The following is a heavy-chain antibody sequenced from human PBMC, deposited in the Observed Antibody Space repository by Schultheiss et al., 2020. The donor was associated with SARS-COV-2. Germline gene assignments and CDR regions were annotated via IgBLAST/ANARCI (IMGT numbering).Heavy chain of an antibody. Sequence: GGSLRFSCAASGFTFSSYGMHWVRQAPGKGLEWVAVISYDGSNKYYADSVKGRFTISRDNAKNSLYLQMNSLRAEDTAVYYCARGIVVVIWGQGTLVTVSS. CDR3: ARGIVVVI. V-gene: IGHV3-30*03. J-gene: IGHJ4*02. CDR1: GFTFSSYG. D-gene: IGHD2-21*01. CDR2: ISYDGSNK.